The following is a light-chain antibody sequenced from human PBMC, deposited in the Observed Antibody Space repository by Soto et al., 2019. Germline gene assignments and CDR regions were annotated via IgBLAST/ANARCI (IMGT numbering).Light chain of an antibody. CDR2: GAS. Sequence: EIVFTQSPCTLSLSPGERATLSCRASQSVSSSHLAWYQQKPGQAPRLLIYGASSRATGIPDRFSGSGSGTDFTLTISSLEPEDFAVYYCQQRSDWITFAQGTRLEIK. CDR3: QQRSDWIT. CDR1: QSVSSSH. J-gene: IGKJ5*01. V-gene: IGKV3D-20*02.